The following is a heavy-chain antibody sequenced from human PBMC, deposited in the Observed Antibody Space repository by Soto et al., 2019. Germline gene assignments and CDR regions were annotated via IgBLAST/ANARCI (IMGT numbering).Heavy chain of an antibody. CDR1: GYIFTNYD. Sequence: QVQLVQSGAEVKTPGASVKVSCKASGYIFTNYDINWVRQATGQGLEYLGWINPNSGNTGYVQKFQGRVTMTRNTSINTAYMELNSLRSEDTAVYYCARGIKYGVDSRWGDPWGQGTLVTVSS. CDR3: ARGIKYGVDSRWGDP. V-gene: IGHV1-8*01. J-gene: IGHJ5*02. CDR2: INPNSGNT. D-gene: IGHD4-17*01.